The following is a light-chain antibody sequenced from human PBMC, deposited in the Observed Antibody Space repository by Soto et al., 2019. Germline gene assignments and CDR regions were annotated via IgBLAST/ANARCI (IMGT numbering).Light chain of an antibody. CDR1: QSISSY. J-gene: IGKJ2*01. CDR2: AAS. V-gene: IGKV1-39*01. CDR3: QQSSSTPMYT. Sequence: DIQMTQSPSSLSASVGDRVTITCRASQSISSYLNWYQQKPGKAPKLLIYAASSLQSGVPSRFSGSGSGTDFTLTISSRQPEDFATYYCQQSSSTPMYTFGQGTKLEIK.